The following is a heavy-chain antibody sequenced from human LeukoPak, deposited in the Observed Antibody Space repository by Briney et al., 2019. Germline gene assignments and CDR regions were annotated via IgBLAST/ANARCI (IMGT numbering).Heavy chain of an antibody. J-gene: IGHJ4*02. CDR2: IYYSGST. CDR3: ARAQGREWERPGPFDY. CDR1: GGSISSSRYY. D-gene: IGHD1-26*01. V-gene: IGHV4-39*07. Sequence: SDTQSLPCTVSGGSISSSRYYWGWIRKPPGKGLDWIGRIYYSGSTYYNPSLKSRVTISVDTSKNQFSLKLSSVTAAETAVYYCARAQGREWERPGPFDYWGQGTLVTVSS.